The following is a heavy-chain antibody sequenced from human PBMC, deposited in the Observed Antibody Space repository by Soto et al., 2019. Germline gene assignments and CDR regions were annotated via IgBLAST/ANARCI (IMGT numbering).Heavy chain of an antibody. CDR1: GGSISSGGYY. Sequence: KTSETLSLTCTVSGGSISSGGYYWSWIRQHPGKGLEWIGYIYYSGSTYYNPSLKSRVTISVDTSKNQFSLKLSSVTAADTAVYYCARDSSGRIQLWSDYYYYGMDVWGQGTTVTVSS. CDR3: ARDSSGRIQLWSDYYYYGMDV. V-gene: IGHV4-31*03. D-gene: IGHD5-18*01. J-gene: IGHJ6*02. CDR2: IYYSGST.